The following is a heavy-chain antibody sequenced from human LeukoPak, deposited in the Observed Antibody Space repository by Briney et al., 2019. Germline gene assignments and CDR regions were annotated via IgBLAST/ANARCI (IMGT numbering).Heavy chain of an antibody. CDR1: GGSISSGDYY. CDR2: IYYSGST. CDR3: AREASHITVIVVADDAFDI. J-gene: IGHJ3*02. Sequence: SETLSLTCTVSGGSISSGDYYWSWIRQPPGKGLEWIGYIYYSGSTYYNPSLKSRVTISVDTSKNQFSLKLSSVTAADTAVYYCAREASHITVIVVADDAFDIWGQGTMVTVSS. D-gene: IGHD3-22*01. V-gene: IGHV4-30-4*01.